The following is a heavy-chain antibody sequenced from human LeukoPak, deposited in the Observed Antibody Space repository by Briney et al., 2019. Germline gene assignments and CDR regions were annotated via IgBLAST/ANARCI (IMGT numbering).Heavy chain of an antibody. D-gene: IGHD5-18*01. Sequence: QPGGSLRLSCAASGFTFSSYSMNWVRQAPGKGLEWISYISSSSSAIYYTDSVKGRFTISRDNAKNSLYLQMNSLRAEDTAVYYCTRAMGASTRDARFDPWGQGTLVTVSS. V-gene: IGHV3-48*01. CDR1: GFTFSSYS. J-gene: IGHJ5*02. CDR2: ISSSSSAI. CDR3: TRAMGASTRDARFDP.